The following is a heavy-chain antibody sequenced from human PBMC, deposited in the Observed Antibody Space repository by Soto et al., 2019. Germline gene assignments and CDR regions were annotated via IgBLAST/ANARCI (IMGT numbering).Heavy chain of an antibody. V-gene: IGHV1-69*04. Sequence: SVKVSCKASGGTFSSYTISWVRQAPGQGLEWMGRIIPILGIANYAQKFQGRVTITADKSTSTAYVELSSLRSEDTAVYYCARDGFSDYYYYMDVWGKGTTVTVSS. CDR3: ARDGFSDYYYYMDV. J-gene: IGHJ6*03. CDR2: IIPILGIA. D-gene: IGHD3-3*02. CDR1: GGTFSSYT.